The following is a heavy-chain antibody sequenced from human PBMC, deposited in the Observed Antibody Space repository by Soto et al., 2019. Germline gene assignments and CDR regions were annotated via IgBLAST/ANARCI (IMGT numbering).Heavy chain of an antibody. J-gene: IGHJ5*02. CDR3: AGFKEGNIVGMRWLEP. Sequence: QLEESGGGLVEPGGSLRLSCVGSGVDFRGSYMNLIRQAPGKGLEWISYISDTGRTIHYADSVKGRFVISRDNSKDSLYLQMNALRAYNPAVYYCAGFKEGNIVGMRWLEPWGKGTRVTVSS. CDR1: GVDFRGSY. CDR2: ISDTGRTI. V-gene: IGHV3-11*01. D-gene: IGHD2-8*01.